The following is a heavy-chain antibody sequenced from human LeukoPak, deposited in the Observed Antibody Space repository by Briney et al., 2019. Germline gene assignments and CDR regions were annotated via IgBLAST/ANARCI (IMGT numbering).Heavy chain of an antibody. V-gene: IGHV1-46*01. Sequence: GASVKVSCKASGYTFTSYYMHWVRQAPGPGLEWMGIINPSGGSTSYAQKFQGRVTMTRDMSTSTVYMELSSLRSEDTAVYYCAREGYYDSSGYPFDYWGQGTLVTVSS. CDR3: AREGYYDSSGYPFDY. J-gene: IGHJ4*02. CDR2: INPSGGST. CDR1: GYTFTSYY. D-gene: IGHD3-22*01.